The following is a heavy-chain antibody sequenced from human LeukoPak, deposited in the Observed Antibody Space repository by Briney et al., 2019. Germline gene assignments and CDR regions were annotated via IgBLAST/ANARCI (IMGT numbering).Heavy chain of an antibody. CDR2: IHYTGST. CDR3: ARGFLETNYNY. D-gene: IGHD3-3*01. CDR1: GYSISRAYY. J-gene: IGHJ4*02. Sequence: SETLSLTCNVSGYSISRAYYWGWIRQSPEKGLEWIATIHYTGSTYYNPSFKSRVTISVDTSKNQFSVKLTSVTAADTAVYCCARGFLETNYNYWGQGTLVTVSS. V-gene: IGHV4-38-2*02.